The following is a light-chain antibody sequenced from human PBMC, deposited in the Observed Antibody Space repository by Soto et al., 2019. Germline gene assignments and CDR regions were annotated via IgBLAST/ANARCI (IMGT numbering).Light chain of an antibody. J-gene: IGKJ1*01. CDR2: GAS. CDR3: QQYANSHGT. Sequence: ENVMTQSPGTLSLSPGERATLSCRASQSVSTNYVAWYQQKPGQAPRLLIYGASSRASGIPDRFRGSGSGTDFTLTISRLEPEDFAVYYCQQYANSHGTFGPGTKVDIK. V-gene: IGKV3-20*01. CDR1: QSVSTNY.